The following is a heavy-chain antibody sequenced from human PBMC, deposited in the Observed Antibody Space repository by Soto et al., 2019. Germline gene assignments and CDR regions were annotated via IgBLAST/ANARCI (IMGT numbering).Heavy chain of an antibody. J-gene: IGHJ4*02. CDR2: TYYRGSA. Sequence: QLHLQESGPGLVKPSETLSLTCTVSGDSITSSNKYWGWARQPPGKGLEWIGSTYYRGSAYYSSSLRSRVTISIDSSENQLSLKLSSVTAADTAVYYCARRSYDNSGYYYVDYWGQGTLVTVSS. D-gene: IGHD3-22*01. CDR3: ARRSYDNSGYYYVDY. V-gene: IGHV4-39*01. CDR1: GDSITSSNKY.